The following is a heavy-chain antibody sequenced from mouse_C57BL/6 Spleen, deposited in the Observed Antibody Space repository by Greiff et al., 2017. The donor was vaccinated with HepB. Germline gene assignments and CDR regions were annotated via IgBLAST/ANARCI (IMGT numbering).Heavy chain of an antibody. CDR3: ARCGLYYVYDALAY. D-gene: IGHD2-2*01. Sequence: EVMLVESGGGLVQPGGSLSLSCAASGFTFTDYYMSWVRQPPGKALEWLGFIRNKANGYTTEYSASVKGRFTISRDNSQSILYLQMNALRAEDSATYNCARCGLYYVYDALAYWGQGTLVTVSA. CDR2: IRNKANGYTT. J-gene: IGHJ3*01. CDR1: GFTFTDYY. V-gene: IGHV7-3*01.